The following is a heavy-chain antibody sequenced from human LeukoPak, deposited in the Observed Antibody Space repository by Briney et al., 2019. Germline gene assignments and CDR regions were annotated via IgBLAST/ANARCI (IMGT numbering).Heavy chain of an antibody. CDR3: ARDFYRVVADSIGF. CDR1: GFTFDDYA. V-gene: IGHV3-9*01. D-gene: IGHD3-22*01. J-gene: IGHJ4*02. Sequence: GGSLRLSCAASGFTFDDYAMHWVRQAPGKGLEWVSGISWNSGGIGYADSVKGRFTISRDNAKKSLYLQMNSLRAEDTAFYYCARDFYRVVADSIGFWGQGTLVTVSS. CDR2: ISWNSGGI.